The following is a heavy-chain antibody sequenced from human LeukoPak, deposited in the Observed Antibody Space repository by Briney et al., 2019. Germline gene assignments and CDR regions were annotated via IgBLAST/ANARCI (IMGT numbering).Heavy chain of an antibody. CDR3: ARLGGSSSWFLPFDY. CDR2: IYYSGST. J-gene: IGHJ4*02. Sequence: SETLSLTCTVSGYSISSYYWSWIRQPPGKGLEWIGYIYYSGSTNYNPSLKSRVTISVDTSKNQFSLKLSSVTAADTAVYYCARLGGSSSWFLPFDYWGQGTLVTVSS. D-gene: IGHD6-13*01. V-gene: IGHV4-59*08. CDR1: GYSISSYY.